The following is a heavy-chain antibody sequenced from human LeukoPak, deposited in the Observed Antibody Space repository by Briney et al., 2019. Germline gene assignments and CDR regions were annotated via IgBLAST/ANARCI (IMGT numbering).Heavy chain of an antibody. CDR1: GGSFTSGDYY. CDR2: IYYSGST. J-gene: IGHJ4*02. Sequence: PSETLSLTCTVSGGSFTSGDYYWSWIRQPPGKGLEWVGYIYYSGSTNYNPSLKSRVTISVDTSENQFSLKLSSVTAADTAVYYCARFGFRGLPDYWGQGTLVTVSS. CDR3: ARFGFRGLPDY. V-gene: IGHV4-61*08. D-gene: IGHD3-16*01.